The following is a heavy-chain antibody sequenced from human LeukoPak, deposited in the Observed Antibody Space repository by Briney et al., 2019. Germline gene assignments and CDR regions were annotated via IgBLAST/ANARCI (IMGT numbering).Heavy chain of an antibody. CDR1: GGPFSGYY. CDR2: INHSGST. D-gene: IGHD2-2*01. Sequence: SETLSLTCAVYGGPFSGYYWSWIRQPPGKGLEWIGEINHSGSTNYNPSLKSRVTISVDTSKNQFSLKLSSVTAADTAVYYCARDLGYCSSTSCPAPFDPWGQGTLVTVSS. J-gene: IGHJ5*02. CDR3: ARDLGYCSSTSCPAPFDP. V-gene: IGHV4-34*01.